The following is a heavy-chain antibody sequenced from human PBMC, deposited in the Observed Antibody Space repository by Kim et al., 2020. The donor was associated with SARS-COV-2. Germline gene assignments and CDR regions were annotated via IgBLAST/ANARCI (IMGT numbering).Heavy chain of an antibody. CDR2: TSYDERSK. V-gene: IGHV3-30*18. Sequence: GGSLRLSCVASGFNFSSYVMHWVRQAPGKGLEWVAVTSYDERSKYYADSVKGRFTISRDNSKNVLYLQMNSVRGEDTAVYYCAKESDAFDICAQGTMVT. J-gene: IGHJ3*02. CDR3: AKESDAFDI. CDR1: GFNFSSYV.